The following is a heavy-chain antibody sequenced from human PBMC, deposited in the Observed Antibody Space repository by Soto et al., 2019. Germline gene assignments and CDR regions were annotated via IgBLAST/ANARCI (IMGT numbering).Heavy chain of an antibody. Sequence: SETLSLTCTVSGGSISSYYWSWIRQPPGKGLEWIGYIYYSGSTNYNPSLKSRVTISVDTSKNQFSLKLSSVTAADTAVYYCARTYFGVVTYYFDYWGQGTLVTVSS. V-gene: IGHV4-59*08. CDR1: GGSISSYY. CDR2: IYYSGST. CDR3: ARTYFGVVTYYFDY. J-gene: IGHJ4*02. D-gene: IGHD3-3*01.